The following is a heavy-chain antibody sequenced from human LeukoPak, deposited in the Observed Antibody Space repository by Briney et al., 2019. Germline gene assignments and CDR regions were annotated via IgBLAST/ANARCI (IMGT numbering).Heavy chain of an antibody. CDR1: GGTFSSYA. Sequence: ASVKVSCKASGGTFSSYAISWVRQAPGQGLEWMGRIIPILGIANYAQKFRGRVTITADKSTSTAYMELSSLRSEDTAVYYCARGLVGDSSGYFGSEWGQGTLVTVSS. V-gene: IGHV1-69*04. CDR2: IIPILGIA. CDR3: ARGLVGDSSGYFGSE. J-gene: IGHJ4*02. D-gene: IGHD3-22*01.